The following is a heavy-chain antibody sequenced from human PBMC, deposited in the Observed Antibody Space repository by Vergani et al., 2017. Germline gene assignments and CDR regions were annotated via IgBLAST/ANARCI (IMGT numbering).Heavy chain of an antibody. Sequence: QVQLVESGGGVVQRGGSLRLSCATSGFTLSNYDMQWIRQGPGKGLEFGAFIQFDGSNQYYADSVKGRFTLSSDFAKNTLYLQMNSLRTYDTATYYCGRHFRGWGIDYWGQGTQVIVSS. CDR1: GFTLSNYD. D-gene: IGHD3-16*01. CDR3: GRHFRGWGIDY. V-gene: IGHV3-30*02. J-gene: IGHJ4*02. CDR2: IQFDGSNQ.